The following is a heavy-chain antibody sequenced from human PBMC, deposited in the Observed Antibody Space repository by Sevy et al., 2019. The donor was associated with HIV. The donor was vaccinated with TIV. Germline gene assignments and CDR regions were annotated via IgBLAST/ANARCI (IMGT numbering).Heavy chain of an antibody. J-gene: IGHJ4*03. V-gene: IGHV4-34*01. CDR1: GGSFSSYD. D-gene: IGHD3-22*01. CDR3: ARWRGTRVTMIVVVTTGYFDN. CDR2: INHSGTT. Sequence: SENLSLTCAVYGGSFSSYDWSWIRQPPGKGLEWIGEINHSGTTNYNPSLKSRVTISLDTSKNQFSLKLTSVTAADTAVYYCARWRGTRVTMIVVVTTGYFDNWGQGTLVTVSS.